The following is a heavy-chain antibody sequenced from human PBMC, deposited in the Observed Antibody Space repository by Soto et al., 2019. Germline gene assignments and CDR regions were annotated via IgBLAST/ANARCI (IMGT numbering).Heavy chain of an antibody. CDR1: GLPFSNAW. D-gene: IGHD3-9*01. V-gene: IGHV3-15*07. CDR2: IKSKTDGGTT. Sequence: GGSLRLSCAASGLPFSNAWMNLVRTAPGKGLEWVGRIKSKTDGGTTDYAAPVKGRFTISRDDSKNTLYLQMNSLKTEDTAVYYCTTDKYDILTGYSRLDPWGQVTLVTVSS. J-gene: IGHJ5*02. CDR3: TTDKYDILTGYSRLDP.